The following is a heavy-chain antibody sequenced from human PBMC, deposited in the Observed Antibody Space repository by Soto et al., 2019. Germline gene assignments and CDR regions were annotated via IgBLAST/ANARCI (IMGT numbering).Heavy chain of an antibody. D-gene: IGHD3-22*01. Sequence: PSETLSLTCTVSGGSISSSSYYWGWIRQPPGKGLEWIGSIYYSGSTYYNPSLKSRVTISVDTSKNQFSLKLSSVTAADTAVYYCARHWSLIGGTYYYDSGGYYHDYWGQGTLVTVSS. J-gene: IGHJ4*02. CDR1: GGSISSSSYY. CDR2: IYYSGST. CDR3: ARHWSLIGGTYYYDSGGYYHDY. V-gene: IGHV4-39*01.